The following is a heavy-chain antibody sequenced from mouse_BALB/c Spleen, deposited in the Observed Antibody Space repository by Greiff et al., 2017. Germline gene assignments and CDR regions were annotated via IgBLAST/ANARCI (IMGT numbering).Heavy chain of an antibody. D-gene: IGHD2-4*01. V-gene: IGHV1-14*01. CDR1: GYTFTSYV. CDR2: INPYNDGT. CDR3: ASSGDYDLFDY. J-gene: IGHJ2*01. Sequence: VQLKQSGPELVKPGASVKMSCKASGYTFTSYVMHWVKQKPGQGLEWIGYINPYNDGTKYNEKFKGKATLTSDKSSSTAYMELSSLTSEDSAVYYCASSGDYDLFDYWGQGTTLTVSS.